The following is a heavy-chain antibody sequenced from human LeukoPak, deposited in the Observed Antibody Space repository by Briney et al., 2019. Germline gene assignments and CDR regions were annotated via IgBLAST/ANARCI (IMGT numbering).Heavy chain of an antibody. D-gene: IGHD3-10*01. V-gene: IGHV3-43*02. CDR3: AKSAVWFGDTSGMDV. CDR2: ISGDGGST. J-gene: IGHJ6*02. CDR1: GFTFDGYA. Sequence: PGGSLRLSCAASGFTFDGYAMHWVRQAPGKGLEWVSLISGDGGSTYYADSVKGRFTISRDNSKNSLYLQMNSLRTEDTALYYCAKSAVWFGDTSGMDVWGQGTTVTVSS.